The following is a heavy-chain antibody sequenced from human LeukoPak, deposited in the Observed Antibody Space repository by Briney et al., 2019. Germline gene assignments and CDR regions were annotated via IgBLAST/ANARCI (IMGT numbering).Heavy chain of an antibody. CDR3: ARTVGYSSGWYYFDY. V-gene: IGHV1-69*04. Sequence: ASVKVSCKASGGTFSSYAISWVRQAPGQGLEWMGRIIPILGIANYAQKFQGRVTITADKSTSTAYMELSSLRSEDTAVYYCARTVGYSSGWYYFDYWGQGTLVTVSS. D-gene: IGHD6-19*01. CDR2: IIPILGIA. CDR1: GGTFSSYA. J-gene: IGHJ4*02.